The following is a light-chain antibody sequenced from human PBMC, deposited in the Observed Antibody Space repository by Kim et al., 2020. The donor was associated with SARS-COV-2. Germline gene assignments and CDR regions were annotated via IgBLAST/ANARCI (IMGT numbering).Light chain of an antibody. V-gene: IGLV3-1*01. CDR3: QAWDSSTSVV. CDR1: KLGDKY. J-gene: IGLJ2*01. CDR2: QDS. Sequence: VSTGQTASMTGSGDKLGDKYACWYQQKPGQSPVLVIYQDSKRPSGIPERFSGSNSGNTATLTISGTQAMDEADYYCQAWDSSTSVVFGGGTQLTVL.